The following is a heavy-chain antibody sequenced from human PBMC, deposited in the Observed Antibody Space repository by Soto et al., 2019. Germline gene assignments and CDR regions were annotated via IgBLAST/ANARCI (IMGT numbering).Heavy chain of an antibody. D-gene: IGHD2-15*01. Sequence: QLQLQESGPGLVKPSETLSLTCTVSGGSISSSSYYWGWIRQPPGKGLEWIGSIYYSGSTYYNPSLKSRVTISVDTSKNQFSLKLSSVTAADTAVYYCARQRYCSGGSCFGFDYWGQGTLVTVSS. CDR3: ARQRYCSGGSCFGFDY. CDR2: IYYSGST. J-gene: IGHJ4*02. CDR1: GGSISSSSYY. V-gene: IGHV4-39*01.